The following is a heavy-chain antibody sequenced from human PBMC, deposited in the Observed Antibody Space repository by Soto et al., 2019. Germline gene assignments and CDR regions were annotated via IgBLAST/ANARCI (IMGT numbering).Heavy chain of an antibody. D-gene: IGHD6-13*01. J-gene: IGHJ6*02. V-gene: IGHV3-30*03. Sequence: GGSLRLSCAASGFTFSRYGMHWVRQAPGKGLEWVAVLSYDGRDRYYGDSVKGRFTIYRDNSKNTLYLQMNSLRAEDTAVYYCARDGYSSSWYVGGMDVWGQGTTVAVSS. CDR2: LSYDGRDR. CDR1: GFTFSRYG. CDR3: ARDGYSSSWYVGGMDV.